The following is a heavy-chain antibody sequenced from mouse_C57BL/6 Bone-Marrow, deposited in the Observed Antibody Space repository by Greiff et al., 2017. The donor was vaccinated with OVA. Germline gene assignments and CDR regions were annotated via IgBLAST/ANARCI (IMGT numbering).Heavy chain of an antibody. CDR3: ARFRYYGNMDY. Sequence: VQLQQSGAELARPGASVKLSCKASGYTFTSYGISWVKQRTGQGLEWIGEIYPRSGNTYSNEKFKGKATLTADKSSSTAYMELRSLTSEDSAVYFCARFRYYGNMDYWGQGTSVTVSS. J-gene: IGHJ4*01. CDR2: IYPRSGNT. V-gene: IGHV1-81*01. D-gene: IGHD2-1*01. CDR1: GYTFTSYG.